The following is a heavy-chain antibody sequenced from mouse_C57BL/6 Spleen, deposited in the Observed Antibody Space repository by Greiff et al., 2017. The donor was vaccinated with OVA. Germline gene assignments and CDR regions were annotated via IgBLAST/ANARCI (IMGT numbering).Heavy chain of an antibody. CDR3: ARRTTVVAVDY. V-gene: IGHV1-9*01. D-gene: IGHD1-1*01. CDR2: ILPGSGST. Sequence: QVQLQQSGAELMKPGASVKLSCKATGYTFTGYWIEWVKQRPGHGLEWIGEILPGSGSTNYNEKFKGKATFTADTSSNPAYMQLSRLTSEDSAIDYCARRTTVVAVDYWGQGTSVTVSS. CDR1: GYTFTGYW. J-gene: IGHJ4*01.